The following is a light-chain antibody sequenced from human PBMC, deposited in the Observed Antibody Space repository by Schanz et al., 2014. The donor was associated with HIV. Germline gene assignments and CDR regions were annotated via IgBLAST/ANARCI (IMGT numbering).Light chain of an antibody. CDR1: NNDIGSYTY. J-gene: IGLJ3*02. CDR2: GVF. CDR3: SSYTSFGTLV. Sequence: QSALTQPASVSGSPGQSITVSCTGTNNDIGSYTYVAWYQQHPGKAPKVVVYGVFDRPSGVSNRFSGSKSGNTASLTISGLQADDEAHYYCSSYTSFGTLVFGGGTKLTVL. V-gene: IGLV2-14*03.